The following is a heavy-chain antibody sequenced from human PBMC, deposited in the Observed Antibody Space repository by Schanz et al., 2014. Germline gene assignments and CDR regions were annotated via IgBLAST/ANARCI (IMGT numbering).Heavy chain of an antibody. J-gene: IGHJ5*02. CDR3: VRDILHRVYDSGSP. V-gene: IGHV3-23*01. CDR1: GFTFRGYA. Sequence: EVQLLESGGGLVQPGGSLRLSCAASGFTFRGYAMSWVRQAPGRGLEWVSTIGTSGGTNYAESVKGRFTISRDNSKNTLYLQMNSLRAEDTAVYYCVRDILHRVYDSGSPWGQGTLVTVSS. CDR2: IGTSGGT. D-gene: IGHD3-10*01.